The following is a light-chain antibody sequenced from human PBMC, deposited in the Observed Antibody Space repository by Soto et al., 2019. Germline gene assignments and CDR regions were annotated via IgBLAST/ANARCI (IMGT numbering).Light chain of an antibody. Sequence: DIKMTQSPSTLSASVGDRVTISCRASQSINNWLAWYQQKPGKAPKLLIYKASSLQSGVPSRFSGSGSGTEFTLTINSLQPDDFATYYCQQYNSYPWTFGQGTKVEIK. J-gene: IGKJ1*01. CDR2: KAS. V-gene: IGKV1-5*03. CDR1: QSINNW. CDR3: QQYNSYPWT.